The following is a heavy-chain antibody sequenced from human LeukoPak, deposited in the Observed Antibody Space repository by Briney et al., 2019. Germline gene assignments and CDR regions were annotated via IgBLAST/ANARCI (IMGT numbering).Heavy chain of an antibody. J-gene: IGHJ4*02. V-gene: IGHV3-74*01. CDR1: GFTFSSYG. Sequence: GGSLRLSCAASGFTFSSYGMHWVRQAPGKGLVWVSRINSDGSSTSYADSVKGRFTISRDNAKNTLYLQMNSLRAEDTAVYYCAKTVYGSGSYPDYWGQGTLVTVSS. D-gene: IGHD3-10*01. CDR3: AKTVYGSGSYPDY. CDR2: INSDGSST.